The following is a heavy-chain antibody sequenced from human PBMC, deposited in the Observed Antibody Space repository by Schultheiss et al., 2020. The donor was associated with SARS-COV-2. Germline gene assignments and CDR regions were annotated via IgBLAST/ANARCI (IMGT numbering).Heavy chain of an antibody. D-gene: IGHD4-17*01. CDR2: IKQDGSEK. CDR1: GFTFSQYW. J-gene: IGHJ4*02. Sequence: GGSLRLSCAASGFTFSQYWMTWVRQAPGKGLEYVANIKQDGSEKYYVDSVKGRFTISRDNAKNSLYLQMNSLRAEDTAVYYCAREDGDYLFDYWGQGTLVTVSS. CDR3: AREDGDYLFDY. V-gene: IGHV3-7*01.